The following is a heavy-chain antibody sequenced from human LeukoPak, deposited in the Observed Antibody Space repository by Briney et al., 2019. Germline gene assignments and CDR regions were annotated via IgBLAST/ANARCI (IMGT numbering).Heavy chain of an antibody. V-gene: IGHV4-4*07. CDR3: ARDYTPGWGTYFDY. CDR2: IYTSGIT. D-gene: IGHD3-16*01. Sequence: SETLSLTCTVSGASISTYYWSWIRLPAGKGLEWIGRIYTSGITIYNPSLNSRVTISVDKSTNQFSLELSSVTAADTAVYYCARDYTPGWGTYFDYWGQAILVTVSS. J-gene: IGHJ4*02. CDR1: GASISTYY.